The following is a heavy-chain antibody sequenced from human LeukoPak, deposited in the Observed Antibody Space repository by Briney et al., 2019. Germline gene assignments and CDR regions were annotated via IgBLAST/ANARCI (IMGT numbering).Heavy chain of an antibody. CDR3: ARRGWELPTIDY. CDR2: IWYDGSNK. Sequence: GGSLRLSCAASGFTFSSYGIHWVRQAPGKGLEWVAVIWYDGSNKYYADSVKGRFTISRDNSKNTLYLQMNSLRAENTAVYYCARRGWELPTIDYWGQGTLVTVSS. CDR1: GFTFSSYG. D-gene: IGHD1-26*01. V-gene: IGHV3-33*01. J-gene: IGHJ4*02.